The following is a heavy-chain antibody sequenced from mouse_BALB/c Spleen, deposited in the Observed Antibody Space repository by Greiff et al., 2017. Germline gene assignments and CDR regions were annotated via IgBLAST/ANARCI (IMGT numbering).Heavy chain of an antibody. J-gene: IGHJ2*01. CDR2: ISSGSSTI. CDR3: ARGTTDY. Sequence: DVMLVESGGGLVQPGGSRKLSCAASGFTFSSFGMHWVRQAPEKGLEWVAYISSGSSTIYYADTVKGRFTISRDNPKNTLFLQMTSLRSEDTAMYYCARGTTDYWGQGTTLTVSS. CDR1: GFTFSSFG. D-gene: IGHD3-3*01. V-gene: IGHV5-17*02.